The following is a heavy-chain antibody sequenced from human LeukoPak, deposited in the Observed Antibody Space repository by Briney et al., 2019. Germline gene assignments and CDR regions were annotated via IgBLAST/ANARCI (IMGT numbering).Heavy chain of an antibody. J-gene: IGHJ3*02. Sequence: GGSLRLSCAASGFTFSSYGMHWVRQAPSKGLEWVAVISYDGSNKYYADSVKGRFTISRDNAKNSLYLQMNSLRAEDTAVYYCAKDLRNYYDSSGYRGDDAFDIWGRGTMVTVSS. V-gene: IGHV3-30*18. D-gene: IGHD3-22*01. CDR2: ISYDGSNK. CDR3: AKDLRNYYDSSGYRGDDAFDI. CDR1: GFTFSSYG.